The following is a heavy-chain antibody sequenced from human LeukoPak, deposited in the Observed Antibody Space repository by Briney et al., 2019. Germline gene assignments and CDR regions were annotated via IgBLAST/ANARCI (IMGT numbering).Heavy chain of an antibody. CDR1: GGSFSGYF. CDR2: INHSGST. J-gene: IGHJ4*02. V-gene: IGHV4-34*01. Sequence: SETLSLTCAVYGGSFSGYFWNWIRQPPGKGLEWIGEINHSGSTNYNPSLKSRVTISVDTSKNQFSLKLSSVTAADTAVYYCARGSRDYYGSGRTVYWGQGTLVTVSS. CDR3: ARGSRDYYGSGRTVY. D-gene: IGHD3-10*01.